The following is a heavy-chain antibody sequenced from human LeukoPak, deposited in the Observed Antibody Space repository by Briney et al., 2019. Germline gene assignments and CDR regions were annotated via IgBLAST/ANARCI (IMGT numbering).Heavy chain of an antibody. CDR2: INQDGDEK. V-gene: IGHV3-7*01. CDR1: GFTFKNSW. D-gene: IGHD2-15*01. J-gene: IGHJ4*02. Sequence: GGSLRLSCAASGFTFKNSWMSWVGQAPGKGLEWGANINQDGDEKYYVDSVKGRFTISRDDAQTSVYLQLSSLRPEDTAVYYCAKNKGWELPAELDSWGQGALVIVSS. CDR3: AKNKGWELPAELDS.